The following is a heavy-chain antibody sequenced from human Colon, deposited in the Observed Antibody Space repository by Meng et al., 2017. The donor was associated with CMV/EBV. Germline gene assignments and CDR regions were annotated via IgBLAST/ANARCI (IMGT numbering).Heavy chain of an antibody. CDR1: GFTFSNYW. V-gene: IGHV3-7*03. CDR3: ARDPFIKAFDI. CDR2: IKQNGRET. J-gene: IGHJ3*02. Sequence: GGSLRLSCAASGFTFSNYWMTWVRQAPGKGLEWVANIKQNGRETSYADSVKGRFTISRDDAKNSVFLQMNSLRPEDTAVYYCARDPFIKAFDIWGQGTMVTVSS.